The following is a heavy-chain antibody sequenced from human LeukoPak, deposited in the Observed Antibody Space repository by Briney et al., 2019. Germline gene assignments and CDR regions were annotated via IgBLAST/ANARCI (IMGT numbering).Heavy chain of an antibody. Sequence: ASVKLSCNASGSAFTIYGISWVRQAPGQGLERMGWISAYNGNTNYAQKLQGRVTMTTDTSTSTAYMELRSLRSDDTAVYYCARVTPYGSDFDYWGQGTLVTVSS. J-gene: IGHJ4*02. CDR3: ARVTPYGSDFDY. V-gene: IGHV1-18*01. CDR2: ISAYNGNT. D-gene: IGHD3-10*01. CDR1: GSAFTIYG.